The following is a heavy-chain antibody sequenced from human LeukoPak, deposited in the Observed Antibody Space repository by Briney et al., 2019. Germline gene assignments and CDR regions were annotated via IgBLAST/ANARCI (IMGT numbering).Heavy chain of an antibody. CDR3: ARMLAARRPDDAFDI. Sequence: GESLKISCKGSGYSFTSYWIGWVRQMPGKGLEWMGIIYPGDSDTRYSPSFQGQVTISADKSISTAYLQWSSLKASDTAMYYCARMLAARRPDDAFDIWGQGTMVTVSS. CDR2: IYPGDSDT. J-gene: IGHJ3*02. CDR1: GYSFTSYW. D-gene: IGHD6-6*01. V-gene: IGHV5-51*01.